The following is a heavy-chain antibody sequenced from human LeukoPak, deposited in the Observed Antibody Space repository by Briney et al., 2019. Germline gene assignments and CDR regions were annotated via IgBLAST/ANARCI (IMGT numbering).Heavy chain of an antibody. CDR3: AKLEVLAYGSGSYSGY. CDR2: ISGRGGDT. V-gene: IGHV3-23*01. D-gene: IGHD3-10*01. J-gene: IGHJ4*02. Sequence: GGSLRLSCAASGFTFSSSPMNWVRQAPGKGLEWVSAISGRGGDTYYADSVKGRFTISRDNSKNTLFLQMNSLRAEDTAVYYCAKLEVLAYGSGSYSGYWGQGTLVTVSS. CDR1: GFTFSSSP.